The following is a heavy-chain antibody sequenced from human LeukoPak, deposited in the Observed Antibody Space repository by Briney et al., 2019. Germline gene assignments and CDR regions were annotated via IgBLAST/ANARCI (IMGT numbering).Heavy chain of an antibody. V-gene: IGHV3-7*01. CDR1: GFTFSSYW. Sequence: PGGSLRLSCAASGFTFSSYWMSWVRQAPGKGLEWVANIKQDGSEKYYVDSVKGRFTISRDSAKNSLYLQMNSLRAEDTAVYYCARGLYYDFWSGYMNYYYYYYMDVWGKGTTVTVSS. CDR3: ARGLYYDFWSGYMNYYYYYYMDV. J-gene: IGHJ6*03. D-gene: IGHD3-3*01. CDR2: IKQDGSEK.